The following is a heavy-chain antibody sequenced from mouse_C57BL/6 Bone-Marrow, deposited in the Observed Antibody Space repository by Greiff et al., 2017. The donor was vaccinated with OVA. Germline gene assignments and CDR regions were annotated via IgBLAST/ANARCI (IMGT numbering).Heavy chain of an antibody. J-gene: IGHJ3*01. CDR2: IDPSDSET. Sequence: VQLQQPGAELVRPGSSVKLSCKASGYTFTSYWMHWVKQRPIQGLEWIGNIDPSDSETHYNQKFKDKATLTVDKSSSTAYMQLSSLTSEDSAVYHCARGSGYTWCAYWGQGTLVTVSA. CDR3: ARGSGYTWCAY. D-gene: IGHD3-2*02. CDR1: GYTFTSYW. V-gene: IGHV1-52*01.